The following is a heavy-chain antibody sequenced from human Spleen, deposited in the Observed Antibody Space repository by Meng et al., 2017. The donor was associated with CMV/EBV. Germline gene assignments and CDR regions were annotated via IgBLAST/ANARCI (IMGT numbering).Heavy chain of an antibody. CDR1: GGSA. CDR3: ARGRREDVRITIFGVVEWFDP. CDR2: IYDSGRT. V-gene: IGHV4-31*02. Sequence: GGSASTWFRQHPRHGLEWIGYIYDSGRTYYNPSLKSRVTISVDTSKNQFSLKLSSVTAADTAVYYCARGRREDVRITIFGVVEWFDPWGQGTLVTVSS. D-gene: IGHD3-3*01. J-gene: IGHJ5*02.